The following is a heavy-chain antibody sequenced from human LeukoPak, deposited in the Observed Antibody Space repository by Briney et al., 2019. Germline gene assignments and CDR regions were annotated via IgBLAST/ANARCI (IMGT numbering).Heavy chain of an antibody. V-gene: IGHV1-69*13. CDR3: ARGNTMVRGQYYYMDV. J-gene: IGHJ6*03. CDR2: IIPIFGTA. Sequence: GASVKVSCKAYGGTFSSYAISWVRQAPGQGLEWMGGIIPIFGTANYAQKVPGRVTITADESTSTAYMELSSLRSEDTAVYYCARGNTMVRGQYYYMDVWGKGTTVTVSS. D-gene: IGHD3-10*01. CDR1: GGTFSSYA.